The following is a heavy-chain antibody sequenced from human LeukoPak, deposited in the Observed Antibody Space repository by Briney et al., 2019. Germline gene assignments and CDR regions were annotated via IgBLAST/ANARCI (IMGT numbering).Heavy chain of an antibody. J-gene: IGHJ4*02. CDR2: IRYDGSNK. V-gene: IGHV3-30*02. D-gene: IGHD2-15*01. Sequence: PGGSLRLSCAASGFTFSSYGMHWVRQAPGKGLEWVAFIRYDGSNKYYADSVKGRFTISRGNPKNTLYLQMNSLRAEDTAVYYCAKGGGSSCYSPSDYWGQGTLVTVSS. CDR3: AKGGGSSCYSPSDY. CDR1: GFTFSSYG.